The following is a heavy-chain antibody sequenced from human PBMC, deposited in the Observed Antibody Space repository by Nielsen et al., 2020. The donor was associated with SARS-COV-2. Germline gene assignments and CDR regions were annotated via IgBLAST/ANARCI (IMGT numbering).Heavy chain of an antibody. V-gene: IGHV3-11*03. J-gene: IGHJ5*02. CDR3: ARLLSIAARSLFDL. CDR1: GFTFSDYY. D-gene: IGHD6-6*01. CDR2: ISSSSSYT. Sequence: GESLKISCASSGFTFSDYYMSWIRQAPGKGLEWVSYISSSSSYTNYAHSVKGRFTISRDNAKNSLYLQMNSLRAEDTAVYYCARLLSIAARSLFDLWGQGTLVTVSS.